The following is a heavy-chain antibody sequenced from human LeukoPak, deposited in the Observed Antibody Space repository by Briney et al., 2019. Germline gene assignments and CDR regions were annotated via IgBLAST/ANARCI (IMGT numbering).Heavy chain of an antibody. CDR1: GFTFSSYA. Sequence: PGGSLRLSCAASGFTFSSYAMSWVRQAPGKGLEWVSAISGSGDSTYYADSVKGRFTICRDNSKNTLYLQINSLRAEDTAVYYCARALYSGSYYPADYWGQGTLVTVSS. J-gene: IGHJ4*02. CDR2: ISGSGDST. D-gene: IGHD1-26*01. CDR3: ARALYSGSYYPADY. V-gene: IGHV3-23*01.